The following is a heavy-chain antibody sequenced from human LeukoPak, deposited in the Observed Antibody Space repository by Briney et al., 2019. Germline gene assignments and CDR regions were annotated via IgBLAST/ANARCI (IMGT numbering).Heavy chain of an antibody. V-gene: IGHV4-38-2*02. Sequence: SETLSLTCTVSGYSISSGYYWGWIRQPPGKGLEWIGSIYHSGSTYYNPSLKSRVTISVDTSKNQFSLKLSSVTAADTAVYYCARGFNERTPAACDYWGQGALVTVSP. CDR3: ARGFNERTPAACDY. CDR1: GYSISSGYY. J-gene: IGHJ4*02. CDR2: IYHSGST. D-gene: IGHD6-13*01.